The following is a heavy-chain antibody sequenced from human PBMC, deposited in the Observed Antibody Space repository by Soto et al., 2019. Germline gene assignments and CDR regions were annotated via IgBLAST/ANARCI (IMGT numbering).Heavy chain of an antibody. D-gene: IGHD3-10*01. Sequence: ASVKVSCKASGYTFTSYGISWVRQAPEQGLEWMGWISAYNGNTNYAQKLQGRVTMTTDTSTSTAYMELRSLRSDDTAVYYCARDSSYYGSGSYFRYMDVWGKGTTVTVSS. CDR3: ARDSSYYGSGSYFRYMDV. J-gene: IGHJ6*03. V-gene: IGHV1-18*01. CDR2: ISAYNGNT. CDR1: GYTFTSYG.